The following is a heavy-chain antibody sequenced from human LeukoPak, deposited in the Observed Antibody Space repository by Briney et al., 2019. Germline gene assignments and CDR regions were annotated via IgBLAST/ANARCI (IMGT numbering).Heavy chain of an antibody. CDR1: GGSVSSGSYF. V-gene: IGHV4-61*01. D-gene: IGHD6-13*01. J-gene: IGHJ4*02. CDR2: ISYSGST. CDR3: ARIPWGIAAAGH. Sequence: SETLSLTCTVSGGSVSSGSYFWSWIRQPPGKGLEWIGYISYSGSTNYNPSLKSRVTISVDTSKNQFSLKLSSVTAADTAVFYCARIPWGIAAAGHWGQGTLVTVFS.